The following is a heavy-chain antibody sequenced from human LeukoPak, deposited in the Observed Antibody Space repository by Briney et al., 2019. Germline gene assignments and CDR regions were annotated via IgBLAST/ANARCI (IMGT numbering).Heavy chain of an antibody. J-gene: IGHJ6*03. CDR1: GGSFSGYY. CDR2: INHSGST. Sequence: SETLSLTCAVYGGSFSGYYWSWIRQPPGKGLEWIGEINHSGSTNYNPSLKSRVTISVDTSKNQFSLKLSSVTAADTAVYYCARGLTIGYYYMDVWGKGTTVTVSS. D-gene: IGHD4-11*01. V-gene: IGHV4-34*01. CDR3: ARGLTIGYYYMDV.